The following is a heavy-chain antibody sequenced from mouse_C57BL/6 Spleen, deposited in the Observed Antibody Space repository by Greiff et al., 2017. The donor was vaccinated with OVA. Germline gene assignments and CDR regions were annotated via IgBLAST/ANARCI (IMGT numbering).Heavy chain of an antibody. V-gene: IGHV1-50*01. CDR3: AGYGNYEGSYAMDY. J-gene: IGHJ4*01. D-gene: IGHD2-1*01. CDR2: IDPSDSYT. CDR1: GYTFTSYW. Sequence: QVQLKQPGAELVKPGASVKLSCKASGYTFTSYWMQWVKQRPGQGLEWIGEIDPSDSYTNYNQKFKGKATLTVDTSSSTAYMQLSSLTSEDSAVYYCAGYGNYEGSYAMDYWGQGTSVTVSS.